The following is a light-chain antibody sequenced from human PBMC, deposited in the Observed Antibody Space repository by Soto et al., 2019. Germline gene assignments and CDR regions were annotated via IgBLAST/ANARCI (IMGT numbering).Light chain of an antibody. V-gene: IGLV1-40*01. CDR3: QSYDSSLSGVV. CDR2: GNN. Sequence: QSVLTQPPSVSGAPGQRVTISCTGSSSNIGATYAVHWYQRLPGTAPKLLIYGNNNRPSGVPDRFSGSKSGTSASLAITGLQAEDEADYYCQSYDSSLSGVVFGTGTKVTVL. J-gene: IGLJ1*01. CDR1: SSNIGATYA.